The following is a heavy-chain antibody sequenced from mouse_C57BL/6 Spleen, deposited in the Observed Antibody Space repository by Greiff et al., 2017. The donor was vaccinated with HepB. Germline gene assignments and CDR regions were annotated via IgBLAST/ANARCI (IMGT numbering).Heavy chain of an antibody. CDR2: ICGGGGNT. Sequence: EVMLVESGGGLVKPGGSLKLSCAASGFTFSSYTMSWVRQTPEKRLEWVATICGGGGNTYYPESVKGRFTISRDNAKNTLYLQMSSQTSEDTALYYSARDGYYPYYLVYWGQGTTLTVSS. D-gene: IGHD2-3*01. V-gene: IGHV5-9*01. CDR3: ARDGYYPYYLVY. J-gene: IGHJ2*01. CDR1: GFTFSSYT.